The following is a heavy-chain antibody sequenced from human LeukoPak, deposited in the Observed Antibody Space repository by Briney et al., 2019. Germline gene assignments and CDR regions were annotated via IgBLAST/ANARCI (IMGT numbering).Heavy chain of an antibody. Sequence: GASVKVSCKASGYTFTSYDINWGRQAPGQGVEGMGWMNPNSGNTGYAQKFQGRVTMTSNTSISTAYMELSSLRSEDTAVYYCARRSWGSWFDPWGQGTLVTVSS. CDR3: ARRSWGSWFDP. CDR1: GYTFTSYD. CDR2: MNPNSGNT. J-gene: IGHJ5*02. V-gene: IGHV1-8*01. D-gene: IGHD3-16*01.